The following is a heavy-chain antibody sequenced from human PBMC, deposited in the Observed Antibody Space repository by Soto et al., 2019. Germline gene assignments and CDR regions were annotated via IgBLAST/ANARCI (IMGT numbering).Heavy chain of an antibody. CDR1: GYSFTTYY. Sequence: QVQLVQSGAEVKKPGASVTVSCKASGYSFTTYYIHWARQAPGEGLEWMGMINLSNGDTNYAREFRGRVTMTRDTSANTVYMDLSSLRSEDTAVYYCARELPGAEVGFDYWGQGTLVTVSS. CDR3: ARELPGAEVGFDY. J-gene: IGHJ4*02. CDR2: INLSNGDT. V-gene: IGHV1-46*01.